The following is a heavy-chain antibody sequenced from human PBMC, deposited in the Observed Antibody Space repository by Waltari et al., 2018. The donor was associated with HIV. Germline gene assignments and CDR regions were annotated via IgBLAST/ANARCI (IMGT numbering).Heavy chain of an antibody. V-gene: IGHV1-8*01. CDR3: LVLASSWHPWCDY. CDR2: MNPNSGNT. Sequence: QVQLVQSGAEVKKPGASVKVSCKASGYTFTSYDINWVRQATGQGLEWMGWMNPNSGNTGYAQKFQGRVTMTRNTSISTAYMELSSLRSEDTAVYYCLVLASSWHPWCDYWGQGTLVTVSS. CDR1: GYTFTSYD. D-gene: IGHD6-13*01. J-gene: IGHJ4*02.